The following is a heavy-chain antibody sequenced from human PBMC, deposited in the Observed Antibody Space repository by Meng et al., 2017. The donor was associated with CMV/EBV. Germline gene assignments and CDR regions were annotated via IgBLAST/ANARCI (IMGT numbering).Heavy chain of an antibody. CDR2: ISWNRGSI. Sequence: SLKISCAASGFTFDDYAVHWVRQAPGKGLEWVSVISWNRGSIGYADSVKGRFTISRDNAKNSLYLQLNSLRAEDTALYYCAKDRGSWYGGLDYWGQGTLVTVSS. D-gene: IGHD6-13*01. CDR1: GFTFDDYA. CDR3: AKDRGSWYGGLDY. V-gene: IGHV3-9*01. J-gene: IGHJ4*02.